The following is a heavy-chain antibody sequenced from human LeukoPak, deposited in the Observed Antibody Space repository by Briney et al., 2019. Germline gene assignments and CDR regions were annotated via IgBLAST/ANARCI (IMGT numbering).Heavy chain of an antibody. V-gene: IGHV4-39*07. J-gene: IGHJ5*02. CDR3: AKGAGGFSYYNWFDP. CDR1: GGSISRNNYY. Sequence: SETLSLTCTVSGGSISRNNYYWAWIRQPPGKGLEWIGSIYYSGTTHYNPSLESRVTISVDTSKNQFSLKLASVTAADTAIYYCAKGAGGFSYYNWFDPWGQGTLVTVSS. D-gene: IGHD5-18*01. CDR2: IYYSGTT.